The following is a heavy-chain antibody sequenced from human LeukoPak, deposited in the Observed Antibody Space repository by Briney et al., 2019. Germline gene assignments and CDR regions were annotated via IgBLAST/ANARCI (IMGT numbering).Heavy chain of an antibody. J-gene: IGHJ5*02. D-gene: IGHD1-7*01. V-gene: IGHV3-9*01. CDR1: GFTFDDYA. Sequence: PGRSLRLSCAASGFTFDDYAMHWVRQAPGKGLEWVSDISWNSGSIDYADSVKGRFTISRDNAKNSLYLQMNSLRAEDTAVYYCASFYHWNYVALSAWGQGTLVTVSS. CDR2: ISWNSGSI. CDR3: ASFYHWNYVALSA.